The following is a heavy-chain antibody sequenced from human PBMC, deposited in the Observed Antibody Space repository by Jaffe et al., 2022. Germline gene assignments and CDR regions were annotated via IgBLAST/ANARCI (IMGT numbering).Heavy chain of an antibody. Sequence: QVQLVQSGAEVKKPGASVKVSCKASGYTFTGYYMHWVRQAPGQGLEWMGRINPNSGGTNYAQKFQGRVTMTRDTSISTAYMELSRLRSDDTAVYYCARVKYSSSQAPRNIVATILMYWGQGTLVTVSS. J-gene: IGHJ4*02. CDR3: ARVKYSSSQAPRNIVATILMY. CDR2: INPNSGGT. V-gene: IGHV1-2*06. CDR1: GYTFTGYY. D-gene: IGHD5-12*01.